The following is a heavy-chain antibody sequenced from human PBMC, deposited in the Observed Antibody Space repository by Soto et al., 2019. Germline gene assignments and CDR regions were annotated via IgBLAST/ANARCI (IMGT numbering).Heavy chain of an antibody. Sequence: QVQLVQSGAEVKNPGASVKVSCKASGYTFTSYDINWVRQATGQGLEWMGWMNPNSGNTGYAQKFQGRVTMTRNTSISTAYMELSSLRSEDTAVYYCAIPLRALIAFDIWGQGTMVTVSS. CDR1: GYTFTSYD. CDR3: AIPLRALIAFDI. D-gene: IGHD1-26*01. CDR2: MNPNSGNT. J-gene: IGHJ3*02. V-gene: IGHV1-8*01.